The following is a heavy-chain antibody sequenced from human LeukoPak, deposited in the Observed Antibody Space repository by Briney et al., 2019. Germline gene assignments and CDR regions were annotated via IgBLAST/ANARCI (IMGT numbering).Heavy chain of an antibody. CDR3: AKIAVAANFDY. J-gene: IGHJ4*02. CDR1: GFTFSSYG. Sequence: GRSLRLSCAASGFTFSSYGMHWVRQAPGKGLEWVAVISYDGSNKYYADSVKGRFTISRDNSKNTLYLQMNSLRAEDTAVYYCAKIAVAANFDYWGQGTLVTVSS. V-gene: IGHV3-30*18. CDR2: ISYDGSNK. D-gene: IGHD6-19*01.